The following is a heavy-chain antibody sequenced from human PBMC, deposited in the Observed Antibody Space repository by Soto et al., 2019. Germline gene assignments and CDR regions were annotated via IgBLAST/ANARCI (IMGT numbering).Heavy chain of an antibody. V-gene: IGHV1-18*01. CDR3: ARVATVTTSYYYYSYMDV. J-gene: IGHJ6*03. D-gene: IGHD4-17*01. CDR2: ISAYNGNT. CDR1: GYTFTSYG. Sequence: QVQLVQSGAEVKKPGASVKVSCKASGYTFTSYGISWVRQAPGQGLEWMGWISAYNGNTNYAQKLQGRVTMTTDTSTSTAYMELRSLRSDDTAVYYCARVATVTTSYYYYSYMDVWGKGTPVTVSS.